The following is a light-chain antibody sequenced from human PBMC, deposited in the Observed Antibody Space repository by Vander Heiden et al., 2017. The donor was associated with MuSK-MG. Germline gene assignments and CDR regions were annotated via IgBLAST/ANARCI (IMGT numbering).Light chain of an antibody. V-gene: IGKV3-11*01. J-gene: IGKJ5*01. CDR1: QSVRNY. CDR3: QQRNNWPPIT. CDR2: DAS. Sequence: IVFTQSPATLSLSPGERATLSCRASQSVRNYLAWYQQKPGQAPRLLIYDASNRATGIPARFSGSGYGTDFTLTISSLEPEDFAVYYCQQRNNWPPITFGQGTRLEIK.